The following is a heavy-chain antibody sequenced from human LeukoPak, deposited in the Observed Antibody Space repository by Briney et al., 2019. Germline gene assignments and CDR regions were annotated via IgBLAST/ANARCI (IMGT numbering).Heavy chain of an antibody. CDR3: AREGRTYYDFWSGQYFDY. CDR2: IIPIFGTA. CDR1: GGTFSSYA. D-gene: IGHD3-3*01. Sequence: SVKVSCKASGGTFSSYAISWVRQAPGQGLEWMGGIIPIFGTANYAQKFQGRVTITADESTSTAYMELSSLRSEDTAVYYCAREGRTYYDFWSGQYFDYWGQGTLVAVSS. J-gene: IGHJ4*02. V-gene: IGHV1-69*13.